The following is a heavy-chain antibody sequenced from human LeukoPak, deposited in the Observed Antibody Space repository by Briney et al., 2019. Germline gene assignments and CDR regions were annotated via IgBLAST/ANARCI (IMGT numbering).Heavy chain of an antibody. CDR3: AREIAVIPAAMEFDP. J-gene: IGHJ5*02. D-gene: IGHD2-2*01. CDR2: INPSGGST. Sequence: ASLKVSCKASGYTFTTYYIHWVRQAPGQRLEWMGVINPSGGSTSFAQKFQARLTMTRDTSTSTVYMELSGLRSEDTAVYYCAREIAVIPAAMEFDPWGQGNLVTVSS. V-gene: IGHV1-46*01. CDR1: GYTFTTYY.